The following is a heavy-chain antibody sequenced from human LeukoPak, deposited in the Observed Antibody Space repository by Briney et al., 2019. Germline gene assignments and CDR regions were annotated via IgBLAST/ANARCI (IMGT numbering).Heavy chain of an antibody. Sequence: PSETLSLTCTVSGGSISSYYWSWIRQPPGKGLEWLGYIYYSGSTNYNPSLKSRVTISVDTSKNQFSLKLSSVTAADTAVYYCAGSGRDSSSWYGYYYYGMDVWGQGTTVTVSS. J-gene: IGHJ6*02. CDR2: IYYSGST. D-gene: IGHD6-13*01. V-gene: IGHV4-59*01. CDR3: AGSGRDSSSWYGYYYYGMDV. CDR1: GGSISSYY.